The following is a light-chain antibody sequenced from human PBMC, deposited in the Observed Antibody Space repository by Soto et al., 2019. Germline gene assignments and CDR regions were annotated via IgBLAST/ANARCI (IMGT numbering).Light chain of an antibody. CDR2: DAS. CDR1: QDIKNY. Sequence: DIQMTQTPSSLSASVGDRVTSTCQASQDIKNYLNWYKQKLEKAPKLLIYDASNLETGVPSRFSGSGYGTDFTFTISSLQPEDFATYFCQQYSNLITFGQGTHWRL. J-gene: IGKJ5*01. V-gene: IGKV1-33*01. CDR3: QQYSNLIT.